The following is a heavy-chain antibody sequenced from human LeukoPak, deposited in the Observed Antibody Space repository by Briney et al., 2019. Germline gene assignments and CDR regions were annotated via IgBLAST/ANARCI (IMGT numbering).Heavy chain of an antibody. Sequence: GGSLRLSCTASGFTFGDYAMSWVRQAPGKGLEWVGFIRSKAYGGTTEYAASVEGRFTISRDDSKSIAYLQMNSLKTEDTAVYYCTRDPQGRDGYKKDYWGQGTLVTVSS. D-gene: IGHD5-24*01. CDR2: IRSKAYGGTT. J-gene: IGHJ4*02. CDR3: TRDPQGRDGYKKDY. CDR1: GFTFGDYA. V-gene: IGHV3-49*04.